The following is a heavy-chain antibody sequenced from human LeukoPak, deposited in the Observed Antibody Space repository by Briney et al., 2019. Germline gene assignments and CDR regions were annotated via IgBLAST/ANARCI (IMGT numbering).Heavy chain of an antibody. CDR2: IKQDGSEK. CDR3: ARIPIHGSGSFDY. CDR1: GFTFSSYW. V-gene: IGHV3-7*03. Sequence: GGSLRLSCAASGFTFSSYWMSWVRQAPGKGLEWVANIKQDGSEKYYVDSVKGRFTISRDNAKNSLYPQMNSLRAEDTAVYYCARIPIHGSGSFDYWGQGTLVTVSS. D-gene: IGHD3-10*01. J-gene: IGHJ4*02.